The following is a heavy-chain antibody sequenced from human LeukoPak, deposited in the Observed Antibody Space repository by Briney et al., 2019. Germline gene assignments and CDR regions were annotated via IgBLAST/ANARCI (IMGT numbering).Heavy chain of an antibody. CDR3: ARGGIAAAGTTVY. Sequence: ASVKVTCKASGYTFTGYYMHWVRQAPGQGLEWMGWINPNSGGTNYAQKFQGRVTMTRDTSISTAYMELSRLRSDDTAVYYCARGGIAAAGTTVYWSQGTLVTVSS. CDR1: GYTFTGYY. V-gene: IGHV1-2*02. J-gene: IGHJ4*02. CDR2: INPNSGGT. D-gene: IGHD6-13*01.